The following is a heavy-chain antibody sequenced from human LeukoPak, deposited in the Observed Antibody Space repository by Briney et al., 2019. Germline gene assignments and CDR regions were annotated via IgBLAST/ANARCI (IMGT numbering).Heavy chain of an antibody. CDR1: GYTFTSYG. CDR2: ISAYNGNT. Sequence: ASVKVSCKASGYTFTSYGISWVRQAPGQGLEWMGWISAYNGNTNYAQKLQGRVTMTTDTSTSTAYMELRSLRSEDTAVYYCAREVVPAAINYYYYGMDVWGQGTTVTVSS. CDR3: AREVVPAAINYYYYGMDV. V-gene: IGHV1-18*01. D-gene: IGHD2-2*01. J-gene: IGHJ6*02.